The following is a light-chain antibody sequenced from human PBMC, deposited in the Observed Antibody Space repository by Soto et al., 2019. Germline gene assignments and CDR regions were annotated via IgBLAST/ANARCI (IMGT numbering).Light chain of an antibody. J-gene: IGLJ2*01. CDR1: SSDIGAFNY. CDR2: EVT. CDR3: CSFTRTTTRVI. Sequence: QSALTQPASVSGSPGQSITISCTGTSSDIGAFNYVSWYQQYPGKAPKLMIYEVTNRPSGVSNRFSASKSGNTASLTISGLQDEDEADYYCCSFTRTTTRVIFGGGTQLTVL. V-gene: IGLV2-14*01.